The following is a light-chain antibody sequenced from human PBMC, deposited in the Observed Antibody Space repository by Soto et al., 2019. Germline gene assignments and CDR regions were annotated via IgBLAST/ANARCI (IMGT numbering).Light chain of an antibody. CDR2: RAS. J-gene: IGKJ1*01. Sequence: EVVLTPAPGTLSLSTVERATLSCRASESVSSNYLAWYQQKPGQAPRLLIYRASNRATGIPDRFSGSGSGTDFTLTISRLEPEDFAVYYCQQYGSSGTFGQGTKVDIK. CDR3: QQYGSSGT. CDR1: ESVSSNY. V-gene: IGKV3-20*01.